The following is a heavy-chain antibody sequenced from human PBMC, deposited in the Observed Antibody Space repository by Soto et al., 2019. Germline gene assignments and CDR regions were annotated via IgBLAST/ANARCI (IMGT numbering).Heavy chain of an antibody. D-gene: IGHD1-1*01. Sequence: QVQLLQSGAEVRKPGSSVKVSCKASGVNFNIYAITWVRQAPGPGLEWMGGIVPISGSTHYAQKFQDRVTITADETTSRAYMELSSLTFEDTAVYDCSLTAWQPERPRPDGFDIWGQGTRVTVSS. CDR2: IVPISGST. J-gene: IGHJ3*02. CDR1: GVNFNIYA. CDR3: SLTAWQPERPRPDGFDI. V-gene: IGHV1-69*01.